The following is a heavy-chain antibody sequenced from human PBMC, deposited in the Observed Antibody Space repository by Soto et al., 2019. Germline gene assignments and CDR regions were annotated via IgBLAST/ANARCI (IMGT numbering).Heavy chain of an antibody. CDR3: ARHGYDFWSGYPYYFDY. V-gene: IGHV4-39*01. J-gene: IGHJ4*02. CDR2: IYYSGST. D-gene: IGHD3-3*01. Sequence: SVTLSLTCTVSGGSISSSSYYLGWIRPPPGKGLEWIGSIYYSGSTYYNPSLKSRVTISVDTSKNQFSLKLSSVTAADTAVYYCARHGYDFWSGYPYYFDYWGQGTLVTVSS. CDR1: GGSISSSSYY.